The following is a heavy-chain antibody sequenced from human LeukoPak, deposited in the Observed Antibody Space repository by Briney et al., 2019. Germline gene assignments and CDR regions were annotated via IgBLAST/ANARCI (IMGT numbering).Heavy chain of an antibody. J-gene: IGHJ4*02. CDR3: ARDGGSHWNYVGGPFDY. CDR2: ISSSGSTI. D-gene: IGHD1-7*01. V-gene: IGHV3-48*03. Sequence: GGSLRLSCAASGFTFSSYEMNWVRQAPGKGLEWVSYISSSGSTIYYADSVKGRFISSRDNTKNSLYLQMNSLRAEDTAVYYCARDGGSHWNYVGGPFDYWGQGTLVTVSS. CDR1: GFTFSSYE.